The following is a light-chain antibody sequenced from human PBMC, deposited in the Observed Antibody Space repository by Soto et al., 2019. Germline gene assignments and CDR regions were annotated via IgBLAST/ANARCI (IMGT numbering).Light chain of an antibody. J-gene: IGLJ3*02. V-gene: IGLV3-9*01. CDR3: QVWDSSTARV. CDR2: RDS. Sequence: SYELTQPLSVSVALGQTARITCGGHNMGSKNVHWYQQKPGQAPVLVIYRDSNRPSGIPERFAGSNSGNTATLANSRAQAGDEADYYCQVWDSSTARVFGGGTKLTVL. CDR1: NMGSKN.